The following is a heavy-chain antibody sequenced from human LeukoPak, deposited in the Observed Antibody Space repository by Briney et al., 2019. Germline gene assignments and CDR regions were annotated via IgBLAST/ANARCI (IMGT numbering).Heavy chain of an antibody. CDR1: GFTFSSYN. D-gene: IGHD6-19*01. CDR3: ARSGSGYLDY. Sequence: GGSLRLSCAASGFTFSSYNMNWVRQAPGKGLEWVSYISSTSSAIYYTDSVRGRFTISRDNAKNSLFLQVNSLRAEDTAVYYCARSGSGYLDYWGQGTLVTVSS. V-gene: IGHV3-48*01. CDR2: ISSTSSAI. J-gene: IGHJ4*02.